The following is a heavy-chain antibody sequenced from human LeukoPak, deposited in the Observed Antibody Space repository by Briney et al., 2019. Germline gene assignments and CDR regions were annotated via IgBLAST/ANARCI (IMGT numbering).Heavy chain of an antibody. CDR2: IKQDGSEK. Sequence: QSGRSLRLSCAASGFIFSSYNMHWVRQAPGKGLEWVANIKQDGSEKYYVDSVKGRFTISRDNAKNSLYLQMNSLRAEDTAVYYCARDWGPAAIVRNEYYFDYWGQGTLVTVSS. J-gene: IGHJ4*02. CDR1: GFIFSSYN. V-gene: IGHV3-7*01. D-gene: IGHD2-2*02. CDR3: ARDWGPAAIVRNEYYFDY.